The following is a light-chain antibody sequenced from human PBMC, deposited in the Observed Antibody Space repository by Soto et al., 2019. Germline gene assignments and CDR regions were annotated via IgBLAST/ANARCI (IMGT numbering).Light chain of an antibody. J-gene: IGKJ5*01. CDR3: QEYESVPIT. Sequence: DIQMTQSPSSLSASVGDRVTITCQASQDINKNLIWYQQKPGKAHKLLIYDAYDLETGVQSRFSGSGSGTGFTFTIRSLQPEDFATYYCQEYESVPITFGLGTRLEIK. V-gene: IGKV1-33*01. CDR1: QDINKN. CDR2: DAY.